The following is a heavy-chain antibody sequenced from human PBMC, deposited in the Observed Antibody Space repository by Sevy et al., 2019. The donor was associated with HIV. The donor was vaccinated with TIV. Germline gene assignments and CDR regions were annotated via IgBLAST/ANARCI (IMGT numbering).Heavy chain of an antibody. V-gene: IGHV1-2*02. CDR3: ARDPLERRYYFDY. Sequence: ASGKVACKASGYTFTGYYMHWVRQAPGQGLEWMGWINPNSGGTNYAQKIQCRVTMTRDASISTAYLELSGLRSDDTAVYYCARDPLERRYYFDYWGQGTLVTVSS. CDR1: GYTFTGYY. CDR2: INPNSGGT. J-gene: IGHJ4*02. D-gene: IGHD1-1*01.